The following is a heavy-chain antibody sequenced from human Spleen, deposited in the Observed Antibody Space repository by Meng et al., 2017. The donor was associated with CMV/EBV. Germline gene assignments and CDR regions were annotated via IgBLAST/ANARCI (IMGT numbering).Heavy chain of an antibody. J-gene: IGHJ4*02. Sequence: KSSGYTFTAYYIHWVRQAPGQGLEWMGWINPHNGDTDYAEKFQGRVTLTRDTAITTVHMDLGSLTSDDTAAYYCARDYAGAGSSYFEYWGQGTLVTVSS. CDR1: GYTFTAYY. CDR3: ARDYAGAGSSYFEY. CDR2: INPHNGDT. V-gene: IGHV1-2*02. D-gene: IGHD3-10*01.